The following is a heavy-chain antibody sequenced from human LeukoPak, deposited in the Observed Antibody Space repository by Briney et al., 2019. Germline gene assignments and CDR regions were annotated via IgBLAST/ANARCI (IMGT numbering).Heavy chain of an antibody. CDR1: GYTFTSYF. J-gene: IGHJ4*02. CDR2: INPSGGGT. Sequence: ASVKVSCKASGYTFTSYFMHWVRQAPGQGLEWMGIINPSGGGTTYPQKFQGRVTMTGDTSTSTVYLELSSLRSEDTAVYYCARGVVAGALIYWGQGTPVTVSS. V-gene: IGHV1-46*01. D-gene: IGHD2-2*01. CDR3: ARGVVAGALIY.